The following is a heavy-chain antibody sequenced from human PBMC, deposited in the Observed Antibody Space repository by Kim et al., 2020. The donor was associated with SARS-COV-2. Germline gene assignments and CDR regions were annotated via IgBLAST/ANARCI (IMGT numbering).Heavy chain of an antibody. V-gene: IGHV1-69*13. CDR2: IIPIFGTA. CDR1: GGTFSSYA. Sequence: SVKVSCKASGGTFSSYAISWVRQAPGQGLEWMGGIIPIFGTANYAQKFQGRVTITADESTSTAYMELSSLRSDDTAVYYCARSSHYGSGRSAFDYWGQGTLVTVSS. J-gene: IGHJ4*02. CDR3: ARSSHYGSGRSAFDY. D-gene: IGHD3-10*01.